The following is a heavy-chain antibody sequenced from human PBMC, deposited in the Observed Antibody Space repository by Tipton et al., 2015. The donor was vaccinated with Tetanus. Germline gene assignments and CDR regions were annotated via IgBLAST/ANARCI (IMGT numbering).Heavy chain of an antibody. CDR1: FGSLSGYY. J-gene: IGHJ4*02. Sequence: LSLPFSFSFGSLSGYYWSWIRTRPGKGLELLFPLSYSGSTNYNPSLTLRVTISVDTSKNQFSLKLSSVTAADTAVYYCARGGLLRLGELSLIDGPDYWGQGT. CDR3: ARGGLLRLGELSLIDGPDY. V-gene: IGHV4-59*01. D-gene: IGHD3-16*02. CDR2: LSYSGST.